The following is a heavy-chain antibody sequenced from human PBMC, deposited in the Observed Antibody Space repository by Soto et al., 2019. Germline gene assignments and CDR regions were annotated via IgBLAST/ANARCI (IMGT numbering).Heavy chain of an antibody. CDR3: PIDHNFGFILYAMDV. D-gene: IGHD2-15*01. V-gene: IGHV1-46*01. CDR1: GYTFTSYS. Sequence: ASVKVSCKASGYTFTSYSMHWVRQAPGQGLEWMGIINPSSGRTSYAQNFQGRVTMTSDTSTSIVYMEMSSLKSEDTAVYYCPIDHNFGFILYAMDVWGQGTTVTVSS. CDR2: INPSSGRT. J-gene: IGHJ6*02.